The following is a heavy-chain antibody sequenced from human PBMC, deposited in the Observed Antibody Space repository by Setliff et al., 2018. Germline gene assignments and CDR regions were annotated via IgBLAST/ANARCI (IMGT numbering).Heavy chain of an antibody. CDR1: GLRFSGAW. V-gene: IGHV3-15*01. D-gene: IGHD2-2*01. Sequence: PGGSLRLSCAVSGLRFSGAWVSWVRQAPGKGLEWAGRIKSYGSGGTIDYAAPVEGRFTISRDDSKNTVYLQMSSLKIEDTAVYYCTTDRAGCYGTTCFNAFEIWGHGTMVTVSS. J-gene: IGHJ3*02. CDR2: IKSYGSGGTI. CDR3: TTDRAGCYGTTCFNAFEI.